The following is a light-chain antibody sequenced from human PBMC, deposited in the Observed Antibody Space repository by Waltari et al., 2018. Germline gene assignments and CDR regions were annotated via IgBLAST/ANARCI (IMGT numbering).Light chain of an antibody. CDR2: GAS. J-gene: IGKJ4*01. Sequence: EIVMTHSPATLSVSPGERAALSCRASQSVSSNLAWYQQKPGQAPRLLIYGASTRATGIPARFSGSGSGTEFTFTISSLQSEDFAVYYCQQYNNWPLTFGGGTKVEIK. CDR3: QQYNNWPLT. V-gene: IGKV3-15*01. CDR1: QSVSSN.